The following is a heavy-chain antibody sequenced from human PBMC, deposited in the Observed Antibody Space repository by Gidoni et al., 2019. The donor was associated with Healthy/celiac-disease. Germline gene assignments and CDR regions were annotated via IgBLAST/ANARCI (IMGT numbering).Heavy chain of an antibody. CDR2: ISYDGSNK. Sequence: AASGFTFSSYAMHWVRQAPGKGLEWVAVISYDGSNKYYADSVKGRFTISRDNSKNTLYLQMNSLRAEDTAVYYCARDSVVVPAAIPDGKDYYGMDVWGQGTTVTVSS. J-gene: IGHJ6*02. V-gene: IGHV3-30-3*01. D-gene: IGHD2-2*02. CDR1: GFTFSSYA. CDR3: ARDSVVVPAAIPDGKDYYGMDV.